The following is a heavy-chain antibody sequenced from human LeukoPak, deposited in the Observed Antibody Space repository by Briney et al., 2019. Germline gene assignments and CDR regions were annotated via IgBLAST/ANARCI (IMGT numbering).Heavy chain of an antibody. V-gene: IGHV1-3*01. CDR2: INAGNGNT. CDR3: ARGYSTYYFDY. D-gene: IGHD6-13*01. CDR1: GYTFTSYA. J-gene: IGHJ4*02. Sequence: ASVKVSCRASGYTFTSYAMHWVRQAPGQRLEWMGWINAGNGNTKYSQKFQGRVTITRDTSASTAYMELSSLRSEDTAVYYCARGYSTYYFDYWGQGTLVTVSS.